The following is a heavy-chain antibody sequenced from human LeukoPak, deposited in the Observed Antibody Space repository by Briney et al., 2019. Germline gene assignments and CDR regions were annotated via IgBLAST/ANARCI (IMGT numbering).Heavy chain of an antibody. J-gene: IGHJ3*02. CDR2: IRYDGSNK. V-gene: IGHV3-30*02. CDR1: GFTFSSYG. CDR3: AKGQITMIVVVHDAFDI. Sequence: GGPLRLFCAASGFTFSSYGMHWVRQAPGKGLEWVAFIRYDGSNKYYADSVKGRFTISRDNSKNTLYLQMNSLRAEDTAVYYCAKGQITMIVVVHDAFDIWGQGTMVTVSS. D-gene: IGHD3-22*01.